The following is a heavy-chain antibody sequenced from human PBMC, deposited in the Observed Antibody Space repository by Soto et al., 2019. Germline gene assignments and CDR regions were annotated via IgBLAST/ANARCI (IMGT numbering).Heavy chain of an antibody. CDR3: ARDKITGLFDY. D-gene: IGHD2-8*02. J-gene: IGHJ4*02. Sequence: PSETLSLTCTVSGGSICSYYWTWIRQPPGTGLEWIGEINHSGSTNYNPSLKSRVTISVDTSKNQFSLKLTSVTAADTAVYYCARDKITGLFDYWGQGTLVTVSS. V-gene: IGHV4-34*01. CDR2: INHSGST. CDR1: GGSICSYY.